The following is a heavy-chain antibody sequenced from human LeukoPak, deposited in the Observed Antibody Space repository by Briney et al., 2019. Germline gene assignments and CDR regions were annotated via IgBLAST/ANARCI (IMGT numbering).Heavy chain of an antibody. J-gene: IGHJ4*02. D-gene: IGHD6-13*01. CDR1: GFTFSSYW. V-gene: IGHV3-7*01. CDR2: MKYDGSEK. Sequence: GGSLRLSCAASGFTFSSYWMSWVRQAPGKGLEWEANMKYDGSEKYYVDSVKGRFTISRDNAKNSLYLQMNSLRAEDTAVYYCARDIEAAGLFLDYWGQGTLVTVSS. CDR3: ARDIEAAGLFLDY.